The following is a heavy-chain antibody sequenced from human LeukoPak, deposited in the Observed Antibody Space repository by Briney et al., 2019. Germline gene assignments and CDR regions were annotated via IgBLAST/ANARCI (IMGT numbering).Heavy chain of an antibody. D-gene: IGHD3-3*01. J-gene: IGHJ6*02. CDR3: ARDGWDRRFLESQGAFSYYYGMDV. CDR1: GYTFSIFY. V-gene: IGHV1-46*01. Sequence: ASVNVSCKASGYTFSIFYMQWVRQAPGQGLEWMGIINPSGGSTSYAQKFQGRVTMTRDTSTSTVYMELSSLRSEDTAVYYCARDGWDRRFLESQGAFSYYYGMDVWGQGTTVTVSS. CDR2: INPSGGST.